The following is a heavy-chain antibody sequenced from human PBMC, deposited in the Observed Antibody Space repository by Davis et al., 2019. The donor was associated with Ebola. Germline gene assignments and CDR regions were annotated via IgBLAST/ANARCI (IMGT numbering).Heavy chain of an antibody. CDR2: INPSGGTT. CDR3: SSPGIAARAPRY. D-gene: IGHD6-13*01. Sequence: AASVKVSCKASGYTFNIYYMYWVRQAPGQGLEWMGIINPSGGTTSYAQKFQGRVTMTRDTSTSTVYMDIISLRSEDTAVYYRSSPGIAARAPRYWGQGNLVTLSS. J-gene: IGHJ4*01. V-gene: IGHV1-46*02. CDR1: GYTFNIYY.